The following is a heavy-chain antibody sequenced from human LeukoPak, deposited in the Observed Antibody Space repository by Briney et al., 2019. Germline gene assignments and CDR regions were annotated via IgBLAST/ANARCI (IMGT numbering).Heavy chain of an antibody. CDR3: ARPRSGSYGRIALDI. J-gene: IGHJ3*02. CDR2: INYSGSP. CDR1: AGSISSSSYY. D-gene: IGHD1-26*01. Sequence: PSETLYVTCTVSAGSISSSSYYWGWIRQPPGKRLEWIGSINYSGSPYYNPSLKSRVTISVDTSKIQFSLKLTSVTAADTAVYYCARPRSGSYGRIALDIWGQGTMVIVSS. V-gene: IGHV4-39*01.